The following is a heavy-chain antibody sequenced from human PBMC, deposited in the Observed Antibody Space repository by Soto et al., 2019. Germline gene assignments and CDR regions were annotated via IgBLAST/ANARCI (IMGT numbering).Heavy chain of an antibody. Sequence: QVQVVESGGGVVQPGRSLRLSCSTSGFTFRSYGMHWVRQAPGKGLEWVALISNDGSDKYYADSVKGRFTISRDNSKSPLYLQMNSLRGDDTAVYYCGAGQYFTDYWGQGTLVTVSS. CDR1: GFTFRSYG. J-gene: IGHJ4*02. D-gene: IGHD2-2*01. CDR3: GAGQYFTDY. CDR2: ISNDGSDK. V-gene: IGHV3-30*03.